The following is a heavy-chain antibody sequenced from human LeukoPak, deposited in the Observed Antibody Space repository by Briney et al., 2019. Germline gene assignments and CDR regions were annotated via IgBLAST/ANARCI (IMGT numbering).Heavy chain of an antibody. V-gene: IGHV1-46*01. J-gene: IGHJ4*02. CDR1: GYTFTSYY. D-gene: IGHD3-22*01. CDR3: ARGGGDSSGYYYVPFDY. Sequence: GASVKVSCKASGYTFTSYYMHWVRQAPGQGLEWMGIINPSGGSTSYAQKFQGRVTMTRDTSTSTVYMELSSLRSEDTAVYYWARGGGDSSGYYYVPFDYWGQGTLVTVSS. CDR2: INPSGGST.